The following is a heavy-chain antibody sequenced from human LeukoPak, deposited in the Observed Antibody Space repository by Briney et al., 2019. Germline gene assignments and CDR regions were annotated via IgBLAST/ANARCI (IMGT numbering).Heavy chain of an antibody. CDR1: GGSISSYY. CDR2: IYTSGST. CDR3: ARVSQRSGAFDI. D-gene: IGHD6-25*01. Sequence: PETLSLTCTVSGGSISSYYWSWIRQPAGKGLEWIGRIYTSGSTNYNPSLKSRVTMSVDTSKNQFSLKLSSVTAADTAVYYCARVSQRSGAFDIWGQGTMVTVSS. V-gene: IGHV4-4*07. J-gene: IGHJ3*02.